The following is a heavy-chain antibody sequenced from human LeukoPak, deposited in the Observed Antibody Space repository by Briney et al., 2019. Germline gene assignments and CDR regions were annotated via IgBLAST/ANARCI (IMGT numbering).Heavy chain of an antibody. CDR1: GFTFSSYS. D-gene: IGHD5-18*01. CDR3: AKTGQLWLDFDY. V-gene: IGHV3-21*01. CDR2: ISSSSSYI. J-gene: IGHJ4*02. Sequence: GGSLRLSCAASGFTFSSYSMNWVRQAPGKGLEWVSSISSSSSYIYYADSVKGRFTISRDNAENSLFLQMNTLRAEDTAIYYCAKTGQLWLDFDYWGQGTLVTVSS.